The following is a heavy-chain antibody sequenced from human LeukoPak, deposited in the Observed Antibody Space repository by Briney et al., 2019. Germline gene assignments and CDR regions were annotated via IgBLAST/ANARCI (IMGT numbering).Heavy chain of an antibody. D-gene: IGHD3-3*01. V-gene: IGHV3-23*01. CDR1: GFTFSSYA. CDR2: ISGSGGST. J-gene: IGHJ6*02. CDR3: AKDPSILRFLEWLSSPPGGMDV. Sequence: GGSLRLSCAASGFTFSSYAMSWVRQAPGKGLEWVSAISGSGGSTYYADSVKGRFTISRDNSKNTLYLQMNSLRAEDTAVYYCAKDPSILRFLEWLSSPPGGMDVWGQGTTVTVSS.